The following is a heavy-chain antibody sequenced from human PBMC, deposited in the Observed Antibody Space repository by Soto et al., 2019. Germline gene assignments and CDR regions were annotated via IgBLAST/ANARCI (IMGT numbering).Heavy chain of an antibody. J-gene: IGHJ4*02. Sequence: GGSLRLSCAASGFTFTNYWIHWVRQAPGKGLVWVARIDIDGSGTSYADFVKGRFTISRDNAKNTVCLQMSSLSVEDTALYYCTTAFEYWGQGAPVTVSS. CDR3: TTAFEY. CDR1: GFTFTNYW. V-gene: IGHV3-74*01. CDR2: IDIDGSGT.